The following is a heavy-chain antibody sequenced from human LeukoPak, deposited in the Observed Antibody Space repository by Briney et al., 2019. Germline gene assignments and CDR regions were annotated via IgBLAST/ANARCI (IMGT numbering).Heavy chain of an antibody. J-gene: IGHJ4*02. CDR2: ISYDGSNK. CDR3: ASPAPNTAMDHFDY. Sequence: GRSLRLSCAASGFTFSSYAMHWVRQAPGKGLEWVAVISYDGSNKYYADSVKGRFTISRDNSKNTLYLQMNSLRAEDTAVYYCASPAPNTAMDHFDYWGQGTLVTVSS. CDR1: GFTFSSYA. V-gene: IGHV3-30*04. D-gene: IGHD5-18*01.